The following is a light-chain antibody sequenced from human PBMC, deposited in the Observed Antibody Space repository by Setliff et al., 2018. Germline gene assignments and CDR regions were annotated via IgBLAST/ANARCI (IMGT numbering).Light chain of an antibody. CDR1: SSDIGGYKY. J-gene: IGLJ2*01. V-gene: IGLV2-8*01. CDR3: TSYGGDNNWAI. CDR2: EVN. Sequence: SALTQPPSASGSPGQSVTISCTGTSSDIGGYKYVSWYQQHPGKAPKLIIYEVNKRPSGVPDRFSGSKSGNTASLTVSGLQAEDEADYYCTSYGGDNNWAIFGGGTKVTVL.